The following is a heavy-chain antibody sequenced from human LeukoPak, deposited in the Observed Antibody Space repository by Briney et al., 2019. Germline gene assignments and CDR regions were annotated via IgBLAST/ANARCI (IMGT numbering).Heavy chain of an antibody. CDR2: ISISTTTI. CDR3: AREPTYSSSWYTSCDY. Sequence: GESLRLSCAASGFTFRNYNMNWVRQAPGKGLEWVAYISISTTTIYYADSVKGRFTISRDNAKNSLYLQMNSLRGEDTAVYYCAREPTYSSSWYTSCDYWGQGTLVTVSS. V-gene: IGHV3-48*01. J-gene: IGHJ4*02. CDR1: GFTFRNYN. D-gene: IGHD6-13*01.